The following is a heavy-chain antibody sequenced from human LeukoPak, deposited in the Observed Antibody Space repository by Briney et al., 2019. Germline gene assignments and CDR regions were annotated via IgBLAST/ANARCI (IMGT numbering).Heavy chain of an antibody. CDR2: INPNNGDT. J-gene: IGHJ3*02. Sequence: ASVKVPCRASGYTFTAYYIHWVRQAPGQGLEWMGWINPNNGDTTLPQRFQGRVTMTRDTSIITAYMELSSLTSDDTGMYYCARGPTLGLDIWGQGTMVTVSS. CDR1: GYTFTAYY. V-gene: IGHV1-2*02. CDR3: ARGPTLGLDI.